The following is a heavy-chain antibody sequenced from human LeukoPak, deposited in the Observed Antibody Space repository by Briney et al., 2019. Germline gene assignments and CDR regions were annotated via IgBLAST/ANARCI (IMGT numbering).Heavy chain of an antibody. CDR1: GYTFISFG. CDR2: ISPYNGNT. CDR3: ARDSGYSGYDPFDY. Sequence: ASVKVSCKASGYTFISFGISWVRQAPGHGLGWMGWISPYNGNTNYAQKLQGRVTLTTNTSASTAYMEVRSLRSDDTAVYYCARDSGYSGYDPFDYWGQGTLVTVSS. J-gene: IGHJ4*02. V-gene: IGHV1-18*01. D-gene: IGHD5-12*01.